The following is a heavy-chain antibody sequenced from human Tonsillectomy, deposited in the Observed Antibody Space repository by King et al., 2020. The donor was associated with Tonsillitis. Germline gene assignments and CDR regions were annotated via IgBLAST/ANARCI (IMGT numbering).Heavy chain of an antibody. J-gene: IGHJ3*02. D-gene: IGHD2-15*01. CDR3: ARDRVVLPDAFDI. CDR1: GYTFTGYY. Sequence: QLVQSGAEVKKPGASMKVSCKASGYTFTGYYIHWVRQAPGQGLEWMGWINPNSGGTNYAQKFQGRVTMTRDTSISTAYMELSRLRSDDTAVYYCARDRVVLPDAFDIWGQGTMVTVSS. CDR2: INPNSGGT. V-gene: IGHV1-2*02.